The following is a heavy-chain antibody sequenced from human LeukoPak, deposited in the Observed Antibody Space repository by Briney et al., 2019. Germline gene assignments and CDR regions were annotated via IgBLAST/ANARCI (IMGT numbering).Heavy chain of an antibody. CDR3: ARAPQAYYGWDY. J-gene: IGHJ4*02. Sequence: ASVKLSCKAFGYTFSSNGISCVRQAPGQGLEWMGWISAYNGNTNYAQKLQGRVTMTTDTSTSTAYMELRSLRSDDTAVYYCARAPQAYYGWDYWGQGTLVTVSS. CDR2: ISAYNGNT. V-gene: IGHV1-18*01. CDR1: GYTFSSNG. D-gene: IGHD3-10*01.